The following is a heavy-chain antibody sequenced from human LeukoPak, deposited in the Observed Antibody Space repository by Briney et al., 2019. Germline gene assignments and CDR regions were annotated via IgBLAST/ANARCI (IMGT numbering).Heavy chain of an antibody. V-gene: IGHV4-61*02. D-gene: IGHD2-21*01. Sequence: SETLSLTCTVSGGSISSGSYYWSWIRRPAGKGLEWIGRIYTSGSTNYNPSLKSRVTISVDTSKNQFSLKLSSVTAADTAVYYCARAGYYAFDIWGQGTMVTVSS. J-gene: IGHJ3*02. CDR2: IYTSGST. CDR1: GGSISSGSYY. CDR3: ARAGYYAFDI.